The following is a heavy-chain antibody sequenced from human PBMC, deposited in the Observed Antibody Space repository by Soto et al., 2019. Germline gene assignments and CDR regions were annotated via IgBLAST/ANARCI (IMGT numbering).Heavy chain of an antibody. CDR3: ARDPQQLVRNYSYYGMDV. V-gene: IGHV4-34*01. Sequence: PSETLSLTCAVYGGSFSGYYWSWIRQPPGKGLEWIGEINQSGSTNYNPSLKSRVTISVDTSKNQFSLKLSSVTAADTAVYYCARDPQQLVRNYSYYGMDVWGQGTTVTVSS. D-gene: IGHD6-13*01. CDR1: GGSFSGYY. CDR2: INQSGST. J-gene: IGHJ6*02.